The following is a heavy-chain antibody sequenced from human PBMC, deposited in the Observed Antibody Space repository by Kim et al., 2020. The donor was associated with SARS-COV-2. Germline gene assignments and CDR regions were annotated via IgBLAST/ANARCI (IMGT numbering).Heavy chain of an antibody. CDR1: GGSISSYY. D-gene: IGHD6-19*01. V-gene: IGHV4-59*08. J-gene: IGHJ4*02. Sequence: SETLSLTCTVSGGSISSYYWSWIRQPPGKGLEWIGYIYYSGSTNYNPSLKSRVTISVDTSKNQFSLKLSSVTAADTAVYYCARHAVAGTNDYWGQGTLVTVSS. CDR2: IYYSGST. CDR3: ARHAVAGTNDY.